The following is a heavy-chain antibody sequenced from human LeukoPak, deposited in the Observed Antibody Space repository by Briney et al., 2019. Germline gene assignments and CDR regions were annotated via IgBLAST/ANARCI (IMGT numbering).Heavy chain of an antibody. V-gene: IGHV4-31*03. D-gene: IGHD3-10*01. Sequence: SQTLSLTCTVSGGSISSGGHYWSWVRQHPGKGLEWIGYIYYSGNTYYNPSLKSRVTMSVDSSKNHFSLNLTSVTAADTAVYYCARDGSGSYYNGMDVWGQGLTVIVSS. CDR1: GGSISSGGHY. J-gene: IGHJ6*02. CDR2: IYYSGNT. CDR3: ARDGSGSYYNGMDV.